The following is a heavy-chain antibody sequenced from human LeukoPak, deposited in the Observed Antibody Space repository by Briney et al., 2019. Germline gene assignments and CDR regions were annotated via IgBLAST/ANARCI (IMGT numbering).Heavy chain of an antibody. CDR3: AREGTDFWSGYYPSYGMDV. V-gene: IGHV3-66*01. CDR1: GFTVSSNY. Sequence: GGSLRLSCAASGFTVSSNYMSWVRQAPGKGLEWVSVIYSGGSTYYADSVKGRFTISRDNSKNTLYLQMNSLRAEDTAVYYCAREGTDFWSGYYPSYGMDVWGQGTTVTVSS. D-gene: IGHD3-3*01. CDR2: IYSGGST. J-gene: IGHJ6*02.